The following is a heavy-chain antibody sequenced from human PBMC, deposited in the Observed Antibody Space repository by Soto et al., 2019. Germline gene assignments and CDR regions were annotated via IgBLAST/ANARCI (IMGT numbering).Heavy chain of an antibody. J-gene: IGHJ6*02. Sequence: GGSLRLSCAASGFTVSSNYMSWVRQAPGKXLEWVSVIYSGGSTYYADSVKGRFTISRDNSKNTLYLQMNSLRAEDTAVYYCARQVVAAIRYYYYYYGMDVWGQGTTVTVSS. V-gene: IGHV3-53*01. D-gene: IGHD2-15*01. CDR3: ARQVVAAIRYYYYYYGMDV. CDR2: IYSGGST. CDR1: GFTVSSNY.